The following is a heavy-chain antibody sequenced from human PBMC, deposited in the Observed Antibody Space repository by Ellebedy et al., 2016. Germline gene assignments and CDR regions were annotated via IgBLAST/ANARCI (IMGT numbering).Heavy chain of an antibody. J-gene: IGHJ4*02. V-gene: IGHV3-66*01. CDR1: GFTVRTNY. CDR2: LYSGGST. D-gene: IGHD3-22*01. Sequence: GGSLRLSCAASGFTVRTNYMSWVRQAPGKGLEWVSVLYSGGSTNYSDSVKGRFTISRDNSKNTLYLQMNSLRAEDTAVYYCARDRGTTMTVSDYWGQGTLVTVSS. CDR3: ARDRGTTMTVSDY.